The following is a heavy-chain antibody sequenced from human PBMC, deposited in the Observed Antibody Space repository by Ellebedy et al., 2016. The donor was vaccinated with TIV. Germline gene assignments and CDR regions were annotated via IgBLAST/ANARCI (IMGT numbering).Heavy chain of an antibody. CDR1: GGSISSYY. D-gene: IGHD6-13*01. V-gene: IGHV4-59*01. CDR3: ARVVWQQPVSYAFDI. J-gene: IGHJ3*02. CDR2: ISYSGST. Sequence: MPSETLSLTCTVSGGSISSYYWSWIRQPLGKGLEWIGYISYSGSTNYNPSLKSRVTISVDTSKNQFSLRLNSVTAADTAVYYCARVVWQQPVSYAFDIWGQGTMVTVSS.